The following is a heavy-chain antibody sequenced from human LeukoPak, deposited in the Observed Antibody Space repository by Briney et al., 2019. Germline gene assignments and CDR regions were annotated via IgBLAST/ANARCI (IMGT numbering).Heavy chain of an antibody. Sequence: PGGSLRLSCAASGFTFSSYSMNWVRQAPGKGLGWVSSISSSSSYIYYADSVKGRFTISRDNAKNSLYLQMNSLRAEDTAVYYCARDYCSSTSCHGDYWGQGTLVTVS. D-gene: IGHD2-2*01. CDR2: ISSSSSYI. J-gene: IGHJ4*02. V-gene: IGHV3-21*01. CDR1: GFTFSSYS. CDR3: ARDYCSSTSCHGDY.